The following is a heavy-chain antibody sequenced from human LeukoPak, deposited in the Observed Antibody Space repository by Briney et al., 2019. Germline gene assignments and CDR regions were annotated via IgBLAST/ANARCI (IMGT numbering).Heavy chain of an antibody. D-gene: IGHD6-19*01. V-gene: IGHV1-18*01. J-gene: IGHJ5*02. Sequence: GASVKVSCKTSGYTFTNFGISWVRQAPGQGLEWMGWISVYNGDTNFAQRLQGRVTMTTDTSTTTAYMELRSLRSDDTAVYYCARNGAVAGYNWFDPWGQGTLVTVSS. CDR2: ISVYNGDT. CDR3: ARNGAVAGYNWFDP. CDR1: GYTFTNFG.